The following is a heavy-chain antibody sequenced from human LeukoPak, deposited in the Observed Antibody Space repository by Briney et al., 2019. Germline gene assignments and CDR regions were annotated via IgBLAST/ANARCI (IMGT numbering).Heavy chain of an antibody. CDR2: IYHSGST. V-gene: IGHV4-30-2*01. J-gene: IGHJ3*02. CDR3: ARVTGSYYDSSGYWSHDAFDI. Sequence: SQTLSLTCAVSGGSISSGGYSWSWIRQPPGKGLEWIGYIYHSGSTYYNPSLKSRVTISVDTSKKQFSLKLSSVTAADTAVYYCARVTGSYYDSSGYWSHDAFDIWGQGTMVTVSS. D-gene: IGHD3-22*01. CDR1: GGSISSGGYS.